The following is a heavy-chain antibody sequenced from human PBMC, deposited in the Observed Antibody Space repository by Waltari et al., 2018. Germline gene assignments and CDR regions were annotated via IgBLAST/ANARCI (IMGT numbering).Heavy chain of an antibody. CDR1: GGSISSYY. Sequence: QVQLQESGPGLVKPSETLSLTCTVSGGSISSYYWSWIRQPPGKGLEWIGYIYYSGSTNYTPSLKSRVTISVDTSKNQFSLKLSSVTAADTAVYYCARHERRSTSCYYYWGQGTLVTVSS. CDR2: IYYSGST. CDR3: ARHERRSTSCYYY. V-gene: IGHV4-59*08. J-gene: IGHJ4*02. D-gene: IGHD2-2*01.